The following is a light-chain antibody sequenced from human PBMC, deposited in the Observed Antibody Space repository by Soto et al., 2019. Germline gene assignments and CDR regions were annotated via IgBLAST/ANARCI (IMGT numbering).Light chain of an antibody. CDR3: CSYAGSYTHV. Sequence: QSALTQPASVSGSPGQSITISCTGTDTDIGNYNYVSWYQQHPGKAPKLIIYDVIKRPSGVPDRFSGSKSDNTASLTISGLQAEDEADYYCCSYAGSYTHVFGTGTKVTVL. CDR1: DTDIGNYNY. V-gene: IGLV2-11*01. J-gene: IGLJ1*01. CDR2: DVI.